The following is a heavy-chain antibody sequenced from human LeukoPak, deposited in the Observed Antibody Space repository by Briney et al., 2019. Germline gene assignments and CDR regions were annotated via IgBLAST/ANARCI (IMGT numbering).Heavy chain of an antibody. CDR2: INSDGSST. J-gene: IGHJ4*02. V-gene: IGHV3-74*01. Sequence: PGGSLRLSCAASGFTFSSYSMNWVRQAPGKGLVWVSRINSDGSSTSYADSVKGRFTISRDNAKNTLYLQMNSLRAEDTAVYYCARENWSGYYPFDYWGQGTLVTVSS. CDR1: GFTFSSYS. D-gene: IGHD3-3*01. CDR3: ARENWSGYYPFDY.